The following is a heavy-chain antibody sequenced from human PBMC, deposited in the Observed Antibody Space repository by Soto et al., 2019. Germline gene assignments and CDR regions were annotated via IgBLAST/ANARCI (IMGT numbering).Heavy chain of an antibody. Sequence: QVQLVESGGGVVQPGRSLRLSCAASGFTFSSYGMHWVRQAPGKGLEWVAVIYSSGSTYYADSVKGRFTISRDDSKNTLDLQMNSLRGEDTAVYYCARGITGTTFDYWGQGTLVIVSS. V-gene: IGHV3-NL1*01. CDR1: GFTFSSYG. CDR2: IYSSGST. J-gene: IGHJ4*02. CDR3: ARGITGTTFDY. D-gene: IGHD1-20*01.